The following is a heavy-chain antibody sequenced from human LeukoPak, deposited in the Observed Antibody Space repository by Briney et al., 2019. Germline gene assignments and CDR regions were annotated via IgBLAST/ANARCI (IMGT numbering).Heavy chain of an antibody. V-gene: IGHV3-11*01. CDR2: ISSSGSTL. J-gene: IGHJ4*02. D-gene: IGHD3-9*01. Sequence: GGSLRLSCAASVFTFSDFYMSCIRGAPGRGVECVSYISSSGSTLYYAGSVKGRFTISRDNAKNSLYLKMNSLRAEDTAVYYCARGSDWVSFDYWGQGTLVTVSS. CDR3: ARGSDWVSFDY. CDR1: VFTFSDFY.